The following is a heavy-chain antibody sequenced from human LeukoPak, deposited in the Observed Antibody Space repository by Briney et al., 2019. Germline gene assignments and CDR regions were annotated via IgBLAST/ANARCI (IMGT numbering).Heavy chain of an antibody. Sequence: PGGSLRLSCAASGFTFSSYGIHWVRQAPGKGLEWVAVISYDGSNKYYADSVKGRFTISRDNSKNTLYLQMNSLRAEDTAVYYCARDGTYYDFWSGYNYYYYMDVWGKGTTVTVSS. V-gene: IGHV3-30*03. CDR1: GFTFSSYG. D-gene: IGHD3-3*01. CDR3: ARDGTYYDFWSGYNYYYYMDV. CDR2: ISYDGSNK. J-gene: IGHJ6*03.